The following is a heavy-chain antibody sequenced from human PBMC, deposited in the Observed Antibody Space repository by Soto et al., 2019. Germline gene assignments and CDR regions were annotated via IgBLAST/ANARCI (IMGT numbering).Heavy chain of an antibody. CDR2: LKQDASEK. CDR1: GFTFTSYW. CDR3: ARSNGMDV. J-gene: IGHJ6*02. Sequence: PGGSLSLSCAPAGFTFTSYWMSWVRQAPGKGLEWVANLKQDASEKYYVDSVKGRFTISRDNAKNSLYLQMNSLRAEDTAVYYFARSNGMDVWGQGTTVTVSS. V-gene: IGHV3-7*01.